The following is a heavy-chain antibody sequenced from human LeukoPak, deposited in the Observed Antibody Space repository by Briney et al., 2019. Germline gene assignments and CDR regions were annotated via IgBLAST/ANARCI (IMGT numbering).Heavy chain of an antibody. CDR3: ARGRRSGYYLD. V-gene: IGHV4-30-2*01. D-gene: IGHD3-22*01. J-gene: IGHJ4*02. CDR2: IYHSGST. CDR1: GGSISSGGYS. Sequence: SQTLSLTCAVSGGSISSGGYSWSWIRQPPGKGLEWIGYIYHSGSTNYNPSLKSRVTISVDTSKNQFSLKLSSVTAADTAVYYCARGRRSGYYLDWGQGTLVTVSS.